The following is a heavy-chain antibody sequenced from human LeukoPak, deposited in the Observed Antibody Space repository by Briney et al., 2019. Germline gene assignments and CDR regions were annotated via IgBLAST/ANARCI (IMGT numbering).Heavy chain of an antibody. CDR2: SIAIFGTV. CDR1: GGTFSSYA. Sequence: SVTVSCKASGGTFSSYAINWLRQPPGQGHAWVGVSIAIFGTVNYAQKFQGRVTIVADESTSTAYMELSSLRPEDTAVYYCERGVSLVGGTPFDYWGQGTRVTVSS. J-gene: IGHJ4*02. V-gene: IGHV1-69*13. D-gene: IGHD1-26*01. CDR3: ERGVSLVGGTPFDY.